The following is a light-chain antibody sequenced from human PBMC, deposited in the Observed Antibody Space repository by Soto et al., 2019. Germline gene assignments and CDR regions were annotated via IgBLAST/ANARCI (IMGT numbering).Light chain of an antibody. V-gene: IGKV4-1*01. J-gene: IGKJ4*01. CDR1: QSVLYSSNNMKY. CDR3: KEYYSAPLT. CDR2: WAS. Sequence: DIVMTQSPDSLAVSLGERATINCKSSQSVLYSSNNMKYLAWYQQKPGQPPKLLIYWASTPESGVPDRFSGSGSGKDFTLTVSSLQAEDVSVYYCKEYYSAPLTFVGETKVEI.